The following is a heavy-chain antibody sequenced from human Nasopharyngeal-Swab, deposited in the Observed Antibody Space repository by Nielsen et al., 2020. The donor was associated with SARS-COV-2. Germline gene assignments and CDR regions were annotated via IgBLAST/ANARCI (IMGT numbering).Heavy chain of an antibody. CDR1: GFTFSSYS. CDR3: AKSPYGAH. CDR2: ISYDGSNK. Sequence: GESLKISCAASGFTFSSYSMNWVRQAPGKGLEWVAVISYDGSNKYYADSVKGRFTISRDNSKNTLYLQMNSLRAEDTAVYYCAKSPYGAHWGQGTLVTVSS. J-gene: IGHJ4*02. D-gene: IGHD4-17*01. V-gene: IGHV3-30*18.